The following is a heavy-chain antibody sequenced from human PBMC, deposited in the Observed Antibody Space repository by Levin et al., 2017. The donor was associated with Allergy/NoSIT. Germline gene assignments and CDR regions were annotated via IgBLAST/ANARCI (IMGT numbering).Heavy chain of an antibody. J-gene: IGHJ4*02. CDR2: IYYSGST. CDR3: AITTWELRHFDY. D-gene: IGHD1-26*01. CDR1: GGSISSSSYY. V-gene: IGHV4-39*01. Sequence: KASETLSLTCTVSGGSISSSSYYWGWIRQPPGKGLEWIGSIYYSGSTYYNPSLKSRVTISVDTSKNQFSLKLSSVTAADTAVYYCAITTWELRHFDYWGQGTLVTVSS.